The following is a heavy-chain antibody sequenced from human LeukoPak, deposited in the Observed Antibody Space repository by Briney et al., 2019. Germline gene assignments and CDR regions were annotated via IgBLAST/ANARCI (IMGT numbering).Heavy chain of an antibody. J-gene: IGHJ6*02. D-gene: IGHD2-2*02. CDR2: ISSSSSYI. CDR3: AREGSEDIVVVPAAIGPYGMDA. V-gene: IGHV3-21*01. Sequence: GGSLRLSCAASGFTFSSYSMNWVRQAPGKGLEWVSSISSSSSYIYYADSVKGRFTISRDNAKNSLYLQMNSLRAEDTAVYYCAREGSEDIVVVPAAIGPYGMDAWGQGTTVTVSS. CDR1: GFTFSSYS.